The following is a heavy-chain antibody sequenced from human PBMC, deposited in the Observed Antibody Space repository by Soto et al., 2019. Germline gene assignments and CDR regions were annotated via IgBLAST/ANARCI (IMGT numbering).Heavy chain of an antibody. CDR3: ARHYGDASVNYYGMDV. CDR1: GFTFSSYG. V-gene: IGHV3-30*03. CDR2: ISYDGSNK. Sequence: QVQLVESGGGVVQPGRSLRLSCAASGFTFSSYGMHWVRQAPGKGLEWVAVISYDGSNKYYADSVKGRFTISRDNSKNTLYLQMNSLRAEDTAVYYCARHYGDASVNYYGMDVWGQGTTVTVSS. J-gene: IGHJ6*02. D-gene: IGHD4-17*01.